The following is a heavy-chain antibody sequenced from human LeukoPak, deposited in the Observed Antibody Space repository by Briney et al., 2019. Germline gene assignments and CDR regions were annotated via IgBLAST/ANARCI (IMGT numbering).Heavy chain of an antibody. Sequence: GGSLRLSCVASGFTLTTYAMSWVRQAPGKGLEWVSAISGSGGSTYYAESVKGRFPISRDNSKNTLYLRMNSLRAEDTAVYYCAPSIAARPDDYWGQGTLVTVSS. CDR2: ISGSGGST. V-gene: IGHV3-23*01. J-gene: IGHJ4*02. D-gene: IGHD6-6*01. CDR1: GFTLTTYA. CDR3: APSIAARPDDY.